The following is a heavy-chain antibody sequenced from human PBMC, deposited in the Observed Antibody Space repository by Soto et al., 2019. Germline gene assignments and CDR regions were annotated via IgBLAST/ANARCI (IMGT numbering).Heavy chain of an antibody. V-gene: IGHV3-33*01. Sequence: QVQLVESGGGVVQPGRSLRLSCAASGFTFSSYGMHWVRQAPGKGLEWVAVIWYDGSNKYYADSVKGRFTISRDNSKNTLYLQMNSLRAEDTAVYYCARTNGGGYCGGDCYPDYWGQGTLVTVSS. CDR2: IWYDGSNK. J-gene: IGHJ4*02. D-gene: IGHD2-21*02. CDR1: GFTFSSYG. CDR3: ARTNGGGYCGGDCYPDY.